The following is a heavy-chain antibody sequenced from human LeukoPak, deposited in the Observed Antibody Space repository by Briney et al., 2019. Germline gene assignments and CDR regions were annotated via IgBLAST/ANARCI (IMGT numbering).Heavy chain of an antibody. V-gene: IGHV4-39*01. D-gene: IGHD2-2*01. CDR2: IYYSGST. J-gene: IGHJ5*02. CDR1: GGSISSSSYY. CDR3: ARPRPHRSSTSRYPHTWFDP. Sequence: SETLSLTCPVSGGSISSSSYYWGWIRQPPGKGLEWIGSIYYSGSTYYNPSLKSRVTIPVDTSKNQFSLKLSSVTAADTAVYYCARPRPHRSSTSRYPHTWFDPWGQGTLVTVSS.